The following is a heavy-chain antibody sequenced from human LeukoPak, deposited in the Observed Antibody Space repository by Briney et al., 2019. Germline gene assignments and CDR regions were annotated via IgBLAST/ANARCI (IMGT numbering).Heavy chain of an antibody. V-gene: IGHV3-20*04. CDR3: AKDFADRYYYDSSGYYGWFDP. Sequence: GGSLRLSCAASGFTFDDYGMSWVRQAPGKGLEWVSGINWNGGSTGYADSVKGRFTISRDNSKNTLYLQMNSLRAEDTAVYYCAKDFADRYYYDSSGYYGWFDPWGQGTLVTVSS. J-gene: IGHJ5*02. D-gene: IGHD3-22*01. CDR2: INWNGGST. CDR1: GFTFDDYG.